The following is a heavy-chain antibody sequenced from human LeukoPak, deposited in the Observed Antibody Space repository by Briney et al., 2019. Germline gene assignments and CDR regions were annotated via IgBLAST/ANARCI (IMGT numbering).Heavy chain of an antibody. J-gene: IGHJ3*02. D-gene: IGHD3-10*01. Sequence: ASVKVSCKASGGTFSSYAISWVRQAPGQGLEWMGRIIPILGIANYAQKFQGRVTITADKSTSTAYMELSSLRSEDTAVYYCARYGSATYTSDAFDIWGQGTMVTVSS. CDR3: ARYGSATYTSDAFDI. CDR1: GGTFSSYA. V-gene: IGHV1-69*04. CDR2: IIPILGIA.